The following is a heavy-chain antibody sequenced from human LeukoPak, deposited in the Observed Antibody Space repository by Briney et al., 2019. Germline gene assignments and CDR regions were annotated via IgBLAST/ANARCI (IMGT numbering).Heavy chain of an antibody. CDR2: INHSGST. D-gene: IGHD6-19*01. V-gene: IGHV4-34*01. CDR3: ASFKSSGWYRFDY. CDR1: GGSFCGYY. Sequence: SETLSLTCAVYGGSFCGYYWSWIRQPPGKGLEWIGEINHSGSTNYNPSLKSRVTISVDTSKNQFSLKLSSVTAADTAVYYCASFKSSGWYRFDYWGQGTLVTVSS. J-gene: IGHJ4*02.